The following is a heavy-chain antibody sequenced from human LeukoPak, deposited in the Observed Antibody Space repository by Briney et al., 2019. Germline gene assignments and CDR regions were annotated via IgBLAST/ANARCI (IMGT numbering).Heavy chain of an antibody. CDR2: IYYSGST. CDR3: GRWRVGALFDY. V-gene: IGHV4-39*01. CDR1: GGSISSSSYY. J-gene: IGHJ4*02. D-gene: IGHD1-26*01. Sequence: SETLSLTCTVSGGSISSSSYYWGWIRQPPGKGLEWIGSIYYSGSTYYNPSLKSRVTISVDTSKNQFSLKLSSVTAADTAVYYCGRWRVGALFDYWGQGTLVTVSS.